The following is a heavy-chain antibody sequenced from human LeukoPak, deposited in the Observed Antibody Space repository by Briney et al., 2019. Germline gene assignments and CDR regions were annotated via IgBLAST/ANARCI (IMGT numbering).Heavy chain of an antibody. CDR1: GYTFTSYY. CDR2: INPSGGST. J-gene: IGHJ4*02. D-gene: IGHD1-7*01. V-gene: IGHV1-46*01. CDR3: AREGLSGYNWNYLYDY. Sequence: GASVKVSCAASGYTFTSYYMHWVRQAPGQGLEWMGIINPSGGSTSYAQKFQGRVTMTRDTSTSTVYMELSSLRSEDTAVYYCAREGLSGYNWNYLYDYWGQGTLVTVSS.